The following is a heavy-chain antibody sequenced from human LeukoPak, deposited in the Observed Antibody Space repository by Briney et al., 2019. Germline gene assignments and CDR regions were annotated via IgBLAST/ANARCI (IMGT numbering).Heavy chain of an antibody. Sequence: GGSLRLSCAASGFTSSSYSMNWVRQAPGKGLEWVSSISSSSSYIYYADSVKGRFTISRDNAKNSLYLQMNSLRAEDTAVYYCAREVQPVNDYDILTGYYFDYWGQGTLVTVSS. CDR2: ISSSSSYI. CDR1: GFTSSSYS. J-gene: IGHJ4*02. D-gene: IGHD3-9*01. V-gene: IGHV3-21*01. CDR3: AREVQPVNDYDILTGYYFDY.